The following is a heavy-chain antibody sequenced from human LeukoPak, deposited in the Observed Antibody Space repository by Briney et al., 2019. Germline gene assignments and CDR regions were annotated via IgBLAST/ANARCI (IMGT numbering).Heavy chain of an antibody. CDR2: ICHSGST. J-gene: IGHJ4*02. D-gene: IGHD6-19*01. CDR1: GGSISSSNW. Sequence: SETLSLTCVVSGGSISSSNWWSWVRQTPGKGLEWIGEICHSGSTNYSPSLRSRVTISIDKSNNLFSLKLNSVTAADTAVYYCASHSVAGSVYWGQGTLVTVSS. V-gene: IGHV4-4*02. CDR3: ASHSVAGSVY.